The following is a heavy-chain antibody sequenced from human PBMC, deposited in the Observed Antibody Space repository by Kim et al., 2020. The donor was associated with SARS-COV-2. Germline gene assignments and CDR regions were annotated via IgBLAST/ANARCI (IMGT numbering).Heavy chain of an antibody. D-gene: IGHD3-9*01. Sequence: GGSLRLSCAASGFTLTNYEMNWVRQAPGKGLKWVSYISSPGTTKYYADSVRGRFTISRDIAKNSLYLQMNSLRVEDTAIYYCTRGGSTDWEEYNRLDPWGQGTLVTVSS. V-gene: IGHV3-48*03. CDR1: GFTLTNYE. CDR2: ISSPGTTK. CDR3: TRGGSTDWEEYNRLDP. J-gene: IGHJ5*02.